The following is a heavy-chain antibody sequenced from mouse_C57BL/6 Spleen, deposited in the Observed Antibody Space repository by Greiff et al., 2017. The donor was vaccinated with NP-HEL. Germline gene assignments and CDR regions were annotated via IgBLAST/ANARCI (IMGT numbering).Heavy chain of an antibody. V-gene: IGHV1-26*01. D-gene: IGHD2-10*02. Sequence: VRLQQSGPELVKPGASVKISCKASGYTFTDYYMNWVKQSHGKSLEWIGDINPNNGGTSYNQKFKGKATLTVDKSSSTAYMELRSLTSEDSAVYYCARNLLEDYWGQGTSVTVSS. CDR3: ARNLLEDY. J-gene: IGHJ4*01. CDR2: INPNNGGT. CDR1: GYTFTDYY.